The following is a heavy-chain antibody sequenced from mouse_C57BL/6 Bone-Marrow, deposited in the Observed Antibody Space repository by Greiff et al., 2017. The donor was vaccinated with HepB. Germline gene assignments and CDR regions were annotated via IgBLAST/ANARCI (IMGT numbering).Heavy chain of an antibody. CDR2: INPSSGYT. CDR3: ATTTVVATGFDY. V-gene: IGHV1-4*01. Sequence: QVQLQQSGAELARPGASVKMSCKASGYTFTSYTMHWVKQRPGQGLEWIGYINPSSGYTKYNQKFKDKATLTADKSSSTAYMQLSSLTSEDSAVYYCATTTVVATGFDYWGQGTTLTVSS. J-gene: IGHJ2*01. CDR1: GYTFTSYT. D-gene: IGHD1-1*01.